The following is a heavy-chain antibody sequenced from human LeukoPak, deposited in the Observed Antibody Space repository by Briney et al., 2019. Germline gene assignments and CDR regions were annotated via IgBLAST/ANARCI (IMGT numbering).Heavy chain of an antibody. J-gene: IGHJ4*02. D-gene: IGHD1-26*01. CDR2: MSSDGINT. V-gene: IGHV3-30*18. Sequence: GTSLRLSCATSGFTFRTTGVHWVRQGPGKGLGWVALMSSDGINTYYADSVKGRFTVSRDSSRDTLYLQMNSVRPDDTAVYYCAKDHSDSGRAFEYWGRGTLVTVSS. CDR1: GFTFRTTG. CDR3: AKDHSDSGRAFEY.